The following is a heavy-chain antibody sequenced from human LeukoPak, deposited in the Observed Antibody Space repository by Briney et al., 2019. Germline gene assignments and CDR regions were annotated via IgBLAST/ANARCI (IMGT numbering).Heavy chain of an antibody. Sequence: GGSLRLSCAASGFTFSSSWMTWVRQAPGKGLEWVANINQDGSEKYYEDSVRGRFTISRDNARNSLYLQMHSLRAEDTAVFYCTGHYGMNVWGQGTTVTVSS. J-gene: IGHJ6*02. V-gene: IGHV3-7*01. CDR1: GFTFSSSW. CDR3: TGHYGMNV. CDR2: INQDGSEK.